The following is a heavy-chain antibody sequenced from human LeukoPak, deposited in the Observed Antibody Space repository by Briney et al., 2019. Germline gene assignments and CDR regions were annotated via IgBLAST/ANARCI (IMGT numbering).Heavy chain of an antibody. CDR3: ARFHTGDDAFDI. CDR1: GGSISSYY. D-gene: IGHD7-27*01. CDR2: IYYSGST. V-gene: IGHV4-59*01. J-gene: IGHJ3*02. Sequence: SETLSLTCTVFGGSISSYYWSWIRQPPGKGLEWIGYIYYSGSTNYNPSLKSRVTISVDTSKNQFSLKLSSVTAADTAVYYCARFHTGDDAFDIWGQGTMVTVSS.